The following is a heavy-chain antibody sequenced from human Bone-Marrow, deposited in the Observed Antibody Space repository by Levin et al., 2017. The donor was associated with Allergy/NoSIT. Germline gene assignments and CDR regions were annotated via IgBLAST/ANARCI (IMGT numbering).Heavy chain of an antibody. D-gene: IGHD6-13*01. CDR2: IIPIFGTA. CDR3: ARAPVAAAGTEYYDYYMDV. Sequence: SVKVSCKASGGTFSSYAISWVRQAPGQGLEWMGGIIPIFGTANYAQKFQGRVTITADESTSTAYMELSSLRSEDTAVYYCARAPVAAAGTEYYDYYMDVWGKGTTVTVSS. CDR1: GGTFSSYA. J-gene: IGHJ6*03. V-gene: IGHV1-69*13.